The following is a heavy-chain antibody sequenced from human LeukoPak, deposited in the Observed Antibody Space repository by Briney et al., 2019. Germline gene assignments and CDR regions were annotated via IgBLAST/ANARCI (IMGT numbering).Heavy chain of an antibody. V-gene: IGHV4-30-4*02. D-gene: IGHD6-19*01. J-gene: IGHJ4*02. CDR2: IYYSGST. CDR3: ARDRAVAGTYYFDY. CDR1: GGSISSGDYY. Sequence: SETLSLTCTVSGGSISSGDYYWSWIRQPPGKGLEWIGYIYYSGSTYYNPSLKSRVTISVDTSKNQSSLKLSSVTAADTAVYYCARDRAVAGTYYFDYWGQGTLVTVPS.